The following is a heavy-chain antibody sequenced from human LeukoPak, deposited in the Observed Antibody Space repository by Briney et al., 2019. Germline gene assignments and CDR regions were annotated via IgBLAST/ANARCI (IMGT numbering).Heavy chain of an antibody. V-gene: IGHV3-23*01. CDR2: ISGSGGST. Sequence: GGALRLSCAASGFTFSGYAMSWVRQAPGKGLEWVSAISGSGGSTYYADSVKGRFTISRDNSKNTLYLQMNSLRAEDTAVYYCAKDLRAIRRGAFDIWGQGTMVTVSS. J-gene: IGHJ3*02. D-gene: IGHD3-10*01. CDR3: AKDLRAIRRGAFDI. CDR1: GFTFSGYA.